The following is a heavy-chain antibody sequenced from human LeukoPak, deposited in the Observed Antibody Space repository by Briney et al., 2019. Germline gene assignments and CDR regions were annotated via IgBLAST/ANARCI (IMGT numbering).Heavy chain of an antibody. D-gene: IGHD2-15*01. CDR2: ISSSGSTI. CDR1: GFTFSDYY. V-gene: IGHV3-11*01. J-gene: IGHJ4*02. Sequence: GGSLRLSCAASGFTFSDYYMSWIRQAPGKGLEWVSYISSSGSTIYYADSVKGRSTISRDNAKNSLYLQMNSLRAEDTAVYYCARVDCSGGSCYCDYWGQGTLVTVSS. CDR3: ARVDCSGGSCYCDY.